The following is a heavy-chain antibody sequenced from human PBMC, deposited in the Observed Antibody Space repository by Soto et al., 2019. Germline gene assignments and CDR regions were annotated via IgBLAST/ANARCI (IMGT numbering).Heavy chain of an antibody. D-gene: IGHD2-21*01. CDR1: GGSFSGYY. CDR2: INHSGST. J-gene: IGHJ6*03. Sequence: SETLSLTCAVYGGSFSGYYWSWIRQPPGKGLEWIGEINHSGSTNYNPSLKSRVTISVDTSKNQFSLKLSSVTAADTAVYYCATWISPYSTYYYMDVWGKGTTVTVSS. V-gene: IGHV4-34*01. CDR3: ATWISPYSTYYYMDV.